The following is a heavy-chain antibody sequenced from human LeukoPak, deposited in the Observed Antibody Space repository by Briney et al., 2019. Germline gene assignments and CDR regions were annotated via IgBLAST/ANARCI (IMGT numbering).Heavy chain of an antibody. Sequence: SETLSLTCTVSGGSISRSSYYWGWIRQPPGKGLEWIGTLYYSGSTYYNPSLKSRVTISVDTSKNQFSLKLSSVTAADTAVYYCARDTHIYYYDSSDYWGQGTLVTVSS. CDR3: ARDTHIYYYDSSDY. V-gene: IGHV4-39*07. CDR2: LYYSGST. D-gene: IGHD3-22*01. CDR1: GGSISRSSYY. J-gene: IGHJ4*02.